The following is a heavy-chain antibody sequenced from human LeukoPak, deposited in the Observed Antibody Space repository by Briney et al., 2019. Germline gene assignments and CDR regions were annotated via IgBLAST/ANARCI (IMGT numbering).Heavy chain of an antibody. CDR3: ARASVFGVVTPFDY. J-gene: IGHJ4*02. D-gene: IGHD3-3*01. CDR1: GGSISSYY. CDR2: IYYSGST. Sequence: SETLSLTCTVSGGSISSYYWTWIRQPPGKGLEWVGCIYYSGSTNYNPSLKSRVTISVDTSKNQFSLKLSSVTAADTAVYYCARASVFGVVTPFDYWGQGTLVTVSS. V-gene: IGHV4-59*01.